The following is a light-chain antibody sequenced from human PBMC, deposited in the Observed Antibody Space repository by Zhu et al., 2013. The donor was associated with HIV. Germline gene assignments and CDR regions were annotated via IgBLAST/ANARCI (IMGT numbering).Light chain of an antibody. CDR3: QQYGSSPWT. V-gene: IGKV3-20*01. Sequence: ENVLTQSPGTLSLSPGERATLSCRASQTVSSSYLAWYQQKPGQAPRLLIYAAPSRATGIPDRFGGSGSGTDFTLTISRLEPEDFAVYYCQQYGSSPWTFGQGTKVEIK. J-gene: IGKJ1*01. CDR1: QTVSSSY. CDR2: AAP.